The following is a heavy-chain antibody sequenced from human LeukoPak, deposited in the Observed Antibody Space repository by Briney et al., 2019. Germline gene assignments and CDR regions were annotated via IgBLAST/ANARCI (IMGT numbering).Heavy chain of an antibody. V-gene: IGHV4-59*01. CDR3: ARDRDYGDFNWFDP. D-gene: IGHD4-17*01. Sequence: SETLSLTCTVSGGSISSYYWSWIRQPPGKGLEWIGYIYYSGSTNYNPSLKSRVTISVDTSKNQFSLKLSSVTAADTAVCYCARDRDYGDFNWFDPWGQGTLVTVSS. CDR2: IYYSGST. CDR1: GGSISSYY. J-gene: IGHJ5*02.